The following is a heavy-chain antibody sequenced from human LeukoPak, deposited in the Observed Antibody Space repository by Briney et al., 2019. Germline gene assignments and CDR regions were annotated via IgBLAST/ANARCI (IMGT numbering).Heavy chain of an antibody. CDR3: ARGGRRDGYNYPYDY. V-gene: IGHV3-13*01. CDR2: IGTAGDT. J-gene: IGHJ4*02. Sequence: GGSLRLSCAASGFTFSSYDMHWVRQAAGKGLEWVSAIGTAGDTYYPGSVKGRFTISRENAKNSLYLQMNSLRAEDTAVYYCARGGRRDGYNYPYDYWGQGTLVTVSS. D-gene: IGHD5-24*01. CDR1: GFTFSSYD.